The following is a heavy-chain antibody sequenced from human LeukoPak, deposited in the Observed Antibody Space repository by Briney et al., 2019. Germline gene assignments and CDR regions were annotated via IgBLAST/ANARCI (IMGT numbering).Heavy chain of an antibody. CDR1: GFTFNNYA. J-gene: IGHJ3*02. V-gene: IGHV3-23*01. Sequence: GGSLRLSCAASGFTFNNYAMSWVRQAPGKGLEWVSTISGSGGSTYYADSVKGRFTISRDNSKNTLYLQVNSLRAEDTAVYYCAKGAYCGGDCYPFAFDIWGQGTMVTVSS. D-gene: IGHD2-21*02. CDR2: ISGSGGST. CDR3: AKGAYCGGDCYPFAFDI.